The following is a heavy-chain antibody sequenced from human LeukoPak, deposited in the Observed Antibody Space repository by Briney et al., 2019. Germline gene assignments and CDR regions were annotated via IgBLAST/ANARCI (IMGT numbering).Heavy chain of an antibody. CDR3: ARLPHGDTILV. V-gene: IGHV1-69*04. D-gene: IGHD3-3*01. CDR1: GGTFSSYA. Sequence: SVKVSCKASGGTFSSYAISWVRQAPGQGLEWMGRIIPILGIANYAQKFQGRVTITADKSTSTAYMELSSLRSEDTAVYYCARLPHGDTILVWGQGTLVTVSS. J-gene: IGHJ4*02. CDR2: IIPILGIA.